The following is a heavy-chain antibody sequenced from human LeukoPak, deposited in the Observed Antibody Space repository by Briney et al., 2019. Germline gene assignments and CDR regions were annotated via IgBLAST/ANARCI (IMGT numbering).Heavy chain of an antibody. Sequence: ASVKVSCKASGYTFTSYAMNWVRQAPGQGLEWMGWINTNTGNPTYAQGFTGRFVFSLDTSVSTAYLQISSLKAEDTAVYYCARRGHNWNDVGSPDYWGQGTLVTVSS. CDR2: INTNTGNP. CDR1: GYTFTSYA. CDR3: ARRGHNWNDVGSPDY. J-gene: IGHJ4*02. D-gene: IGHD1-1*01. V-gene: IGHV7-4-1*02.